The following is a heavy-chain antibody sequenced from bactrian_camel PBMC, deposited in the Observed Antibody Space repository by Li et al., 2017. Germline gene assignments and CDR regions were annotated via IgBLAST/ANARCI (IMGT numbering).Heavy chain of an antibody. CDR1: GLTFEGGN. D-gene: IGHD4*01. CDR2: IAPDGSR. CDR3: AADLASCHATMRQRALFGY. Sequence: QLVESGGGAVQTGGSLRLTCTAVGLTFEGGNQGWYRETPGNEFELVSSIAPDGSRWYADSVQGRFTTSRNVLPERLSLQMTRLKAEDSAVYYCAADLASCHATMRQRALFGYWGQGTQVTVS. V-gene: IGHV3S55*01. J-gene: IGHJ6*01.